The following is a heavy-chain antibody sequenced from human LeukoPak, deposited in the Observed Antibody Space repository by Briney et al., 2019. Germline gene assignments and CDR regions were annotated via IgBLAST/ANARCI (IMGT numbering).Heavy chain of an antibody. Sequence: SETLSLTCTVSGGSISSYYWSWIRRPPGKGLEWSGYIYYSGSTNYNPSLESRVTISVDTSKNQFSLKLSSVTAADTAVYYCVLGQATGGVVLDYWRQGTLVTVSS. D-gene: IGHD2-15*01. CDR3: VLGQATGGVVLDY. CDR2: IYYSGST. V-gene: IGHV4-59*01. J-gene: IGHJ4*02. CDR1: GGSISSYY.